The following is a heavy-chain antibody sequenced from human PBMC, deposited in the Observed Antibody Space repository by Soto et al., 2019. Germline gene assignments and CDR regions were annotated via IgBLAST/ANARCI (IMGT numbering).Heavy chain of an antibody. CDR3: GRVFEY. V-gene: IGHV3-74*01. CDR2: ISNGGSGT. J-gene: IGHJ4*01. Sequence: EVEVVESGGGLVQPGGSLRLSCAASGFTFSNYWMHWVRQVPGRGLVWVSGISNGGSGTSYGDSVWGRFTITRDNAKNTVYLQMNSLRAGDTVVDYCGRVFEYWGHGTPVTVSS. CDR1: GFTFSNYW.